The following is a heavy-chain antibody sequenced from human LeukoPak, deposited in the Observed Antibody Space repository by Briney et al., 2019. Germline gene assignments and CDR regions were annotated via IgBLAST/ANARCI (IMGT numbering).Heavy chain of an antibody. Sequence: SETLSLTCTVSGTAISGYYWSWIRQPPGKGLEWIGYIYYSGSTNYNPSLKSRVTISVDTSKNQFSLKLSSVTAADTAVYYCARGVYSYGYFDYWGQGTLVTVSS. CDR1: GTAISGYY. CDR2: IYYSGST. V-gene: IGHV4-59*01. CDR3: ARGVYSYGYFDY. D-gene: IGHD5-18*01. J-gene: IGHJ4*01.